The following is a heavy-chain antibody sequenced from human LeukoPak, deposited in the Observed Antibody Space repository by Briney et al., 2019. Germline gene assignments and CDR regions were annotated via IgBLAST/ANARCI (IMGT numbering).Heavy chain of an antibody. Sequence: GGSLRLSCAASGFTFSSYWMSWVRQAPGKGLEWVANIKQDGSEKYYVDSVKGRFTISRDNAKNSLYLQMNSLRAEDTAVYYCARDGGYYGSGRDYYYMDVWGKGTTVTISS. CDR3: ARDGGYYGSGRDYYYMDV. J-gene: IGHJ6*03. CDR1: GFTFSSYW. V-gene: IGHV3-7*01. D-gene: IGHD3-10*01. CDR2: IKQDGSEK.